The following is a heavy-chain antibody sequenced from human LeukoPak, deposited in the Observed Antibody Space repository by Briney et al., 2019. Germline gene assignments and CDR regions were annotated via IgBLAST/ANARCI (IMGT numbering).Heavy chain of an antibody. Sequence: GGSLRLSCAASGFTFSSYAMSWVRQAPGMELEWVSGISGSGRGDYADSVKGRFTISRDNSENTLYLQMNSLRAEDTAVYYCARRVVYSSSWFFDYWGQGTLVTVSS. CDR3: ARRVVYSSSWFFDY. CDR2: ISGSGRG. D-gene: IGHD6-13*01. V-gene: IGHV3-23*01. CDR1: GFTFSSYA. J-gene: IGHJ4*02.